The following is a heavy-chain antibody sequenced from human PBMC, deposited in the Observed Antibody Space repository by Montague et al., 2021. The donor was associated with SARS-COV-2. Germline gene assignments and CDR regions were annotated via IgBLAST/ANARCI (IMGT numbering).Heavy chain of an antibody. J-gene: IGHJ3*01. Sequence: SETLSLTCTISGGWTSGHYWNCTRLYPRQRPEWIAYVYYNGDTKYNPSLQSRVTISIDTSENQFSLRLNSVTAADTAVYFCARGWAFDPWGQGRLVTVSS. D-gene: IGHD6-19*01. CDR3: ARGWAFDP. V-gene: IGHV4-59*08. CDR1: GGWTSGHY. CDR2: VYYNGDT.